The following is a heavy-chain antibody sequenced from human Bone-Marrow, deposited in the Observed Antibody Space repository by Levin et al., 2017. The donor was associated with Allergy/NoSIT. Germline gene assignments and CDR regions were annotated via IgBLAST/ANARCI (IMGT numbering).Heavy chain of an antibody. CDR1: GASVSSTNW. CDR3: ARDRYSSGWFDS. D-gene: IGHD2-15*01. J-gene: IGHJ5*01. V-gene: IGHV4-4*02. CDR2: IYPNGNT. Sequence: SETLSLTCAVSGASVSSTNWWNWVRQPPGKGLAWIGEIYPNGNTIYNPSLKSRVTISVDKSKNQFSLKLNSVTAADTAVYYCARDRYSSGWFDSWGQGTLVTVSS.